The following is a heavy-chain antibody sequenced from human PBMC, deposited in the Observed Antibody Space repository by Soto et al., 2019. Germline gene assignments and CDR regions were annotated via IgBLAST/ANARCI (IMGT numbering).Heavy chain of an antibody. CDR3: ARGRRTGSSSYSYLAYYYYGMDV. V-gene: IGHV4-34*01. CDR2: INHSGST. J-gene: IGHJ6*02. D-gene: IGHD6-13*01. Sequence: PSETLSLTCAVYGGSFSGYYWSWIRQPPGKGLELIGEINHSGSTNYNPSLKSRVTISVDTSKNQFSLKLSSVTAADTAVYYCARGRRTGSSSYSYLAYYYYGMDVWGQGTTVTVS. CDR1: GGSFSGYY.